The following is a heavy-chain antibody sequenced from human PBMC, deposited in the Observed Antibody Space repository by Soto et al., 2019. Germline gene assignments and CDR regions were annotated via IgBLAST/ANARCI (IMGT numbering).Heavy chain of an antibody. Sequence: PSQTLSLTCAISGDSVSSNSAAWNWIRQSPSRGLEWLGRTYYRSKWYNDYAVSVKSRITINPDTSKNQFSLQLNSVTPEDTAVYYCARRVSSGCYRNYYYYYGMNVWGQGTTVTV. V-gene: IGHV6-1*01. J-gene: IGHJ6*02. CDR3: ARRVSSGCYRNYYYYYGMNV. CDR2: TYYRSKWYN. CDR1: GDSVSSNSAA. D-gene: IGHD6-19*01.